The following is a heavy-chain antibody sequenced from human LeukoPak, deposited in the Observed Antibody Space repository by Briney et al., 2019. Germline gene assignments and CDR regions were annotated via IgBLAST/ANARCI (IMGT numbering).Heavy chain of an antibody. CDR1: GYTFTSYG. CDR2: ISAYNGNT. Sequence: ASVKVSCKASGYTFTSYGISWVRQAPGQGLEWMGWISAYNGNTNYAQKLQGRVTMTTDTSTSTAYKELRSLRSDDTAVYYCARQVEVGAIGDGAFDIWGQGTMVTVS. D-gene: IGHD1-26*01. V-gene: IGHV1-18*01. CDR3: ARQVEVGAIGDGAFDI. J-gene: IGHJ3*02.